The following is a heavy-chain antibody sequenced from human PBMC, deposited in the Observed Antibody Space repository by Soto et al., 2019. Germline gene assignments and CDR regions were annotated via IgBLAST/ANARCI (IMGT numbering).Heavy chain of an antibody. CDR2: IYSGGST. D-gene: IGHD3-3*01. CDR1: GFTVSSNY. J-gene: IGHJ4*02. CDR3: ARAPRSRSVFGVVPYYFDY. V-gene: IGHV3-66*01. Sequence: GGSLRLSCAASGFTVSSNYMSWVRQAPGKGLEWVSVIYSGGSTYYADSVKGRFTISRDNSKNTLYLQMNSLRAEDTAVYYCARAPRSRSVFGVVPYYFDYWGQGTLVTVSS.